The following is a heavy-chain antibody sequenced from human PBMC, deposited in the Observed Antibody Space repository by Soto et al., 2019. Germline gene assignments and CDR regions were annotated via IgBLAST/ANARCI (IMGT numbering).Heavy chain of an antibody. CDR1: GDSISNYY. Sequence: SETLSLTCTVSGDSISNYYWSWIRQPPGKRLEWLGYIFYSGTTSYNPSLKRRVTISVDTSKNQFALRLRSVTAADTATYYCARFKRGYSYGSVIDFWGQGTLVTVSS. J-gene: IGHJ4*02. D-gene: IGHD5-18*01. V-gene: IGHV4-59*01. CDR2: IFYSGTT. CDR3: ARFKRGYSYGSVIDF.